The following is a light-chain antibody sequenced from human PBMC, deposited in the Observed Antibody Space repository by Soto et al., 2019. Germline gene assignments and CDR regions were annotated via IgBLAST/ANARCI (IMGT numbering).Light chain of an antibody. V-gene: IGKV2-28*01. CDR2: LGS. CDR1: QSLLHSNGYNY. CDR3: MQALQTHRT. Sequence: EIVLTQSPLSLPVTPGEPASISCRSSQSLLHSNGYNYLDWYLQKPGQSPQLLIYLGSNRVSGVPDRFSGSGSGTDFTLKISRVKAEDVGVYYCMQALQTHRTFGQGTKVDIK. J-gene: IGKJ1*01.